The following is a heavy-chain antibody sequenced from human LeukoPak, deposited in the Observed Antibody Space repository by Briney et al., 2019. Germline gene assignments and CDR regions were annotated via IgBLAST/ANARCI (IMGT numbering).Heavy chain of an antibody. D-gene: IGHD2-2*01. V-gene: IGHV4-31*03. J-gene: IGHJ6*02. CDR3: ARDQVVPAAIRHYYYGMDV. CDR2: IYYSGST. CDR1: GGSISSGGYY. Sequence: PSKTLSLTCTVSGGSISSGGYYWSWIRQHPGKGLEWIGYIYYSGSTYYNPSLKSRVTISVDTSKNQFSLKLSSVTAADTAVYYCARDQVVPAAIRHYYYGMDVWGQGTTVTVSS.